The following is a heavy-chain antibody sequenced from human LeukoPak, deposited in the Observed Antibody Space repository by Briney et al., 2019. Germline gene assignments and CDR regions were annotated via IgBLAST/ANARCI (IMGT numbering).Heavy chain of an antibody. D-gene: IGHD5-12*01. CDR1: GYTFTGFY. CDR2: INPNSGVT. Sequence: ASVKVSCKASGYTFTGFYIHWVRQAPGQGLEWMGWINPNSGVTNYAQKLQGRVTITRDTSIDTAYMQLSRLRSDDTAVYYCAKDRYGGYEAPFHYYMDAWGRGTTVTVS. CDR3: AKDRYGGYEAPFHYYMDA. V-gene: IGHV1-2*02. J-gene: IGHJ6*03.